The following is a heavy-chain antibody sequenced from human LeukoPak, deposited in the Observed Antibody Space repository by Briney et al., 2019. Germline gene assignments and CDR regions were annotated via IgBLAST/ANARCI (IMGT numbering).Heavy chain of an antibody. J-gene: IGHJ5*02. D-gene: IGHD3-22*01. V-gene: IGHV4-39*07. Sequence: SETLSLTCTVSGGSISGSSYYWGWIRQPPGKGLEWIVSIYYSGSTNYNPSLKSRVTISVDKSKNQFSLKLSSVTAADTAVYYCARVPYYDSSGYNLWGQGTLVTVSS. CDR2: IYYSGST. CDR3: ARVPYYDSSGYNL. CDR1: GGSISGSSYY.